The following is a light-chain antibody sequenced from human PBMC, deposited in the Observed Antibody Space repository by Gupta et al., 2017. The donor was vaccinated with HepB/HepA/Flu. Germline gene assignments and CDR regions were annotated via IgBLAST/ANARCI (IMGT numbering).Light chain of an antibody. J-gene: IGKJ4*01. V-gene: IGKV3-20*01. CDR2: ADS. CDR1: QIDVSLL. CDR3: QQYNISPLV. Sequence: EIVLTQSPGTLSLSVGERATLSCRASQIDVSLLIAWYQQKPGQAPRLLMDADSSRATGIPDRFSASGSGTDFTLTISRLEPEDFAVYYCQQYNISPLVFGGGTKVEI.